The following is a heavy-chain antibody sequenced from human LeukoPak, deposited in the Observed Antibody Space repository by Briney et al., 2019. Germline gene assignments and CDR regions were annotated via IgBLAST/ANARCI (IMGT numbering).Heavy chain of an antibody. CDR2: ISGSGGST. J-gene: IGHJ4*02. Sequence: GSLRLSCAASGFTFSSYAMSWVRQAPGKGLEWVSAISGSGGSTYYADSVKGRFTISRDNSKNTLYLQMNSLRAEDTAVYYCAKDHGRQQLVQNFDYWGQGTLVTVSS. D-gene: IGHD6-13*01. CDR3: AKDHGRQQLVQNFDY. V-gene: IGHV3-23*01. CDR1: GFTFSSYA.